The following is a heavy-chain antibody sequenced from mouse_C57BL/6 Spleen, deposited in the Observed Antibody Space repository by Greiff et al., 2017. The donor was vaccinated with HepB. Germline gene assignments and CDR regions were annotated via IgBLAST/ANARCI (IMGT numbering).Heavy chain of an antibody. Sequence: VQLQESGAELVRPGTSVKVSCKASGYAFTNYLIEWVKQRPGQGLEWIGVINPGSGGTNYNEKFKGKATLTADKYSSTAYVQLSSLTSEDAAVYFCARAKSFDYWGQGTTLTVSS. J-gene: IGHJ2*01. CDR3: ARAKSFDY. CDR1: GYAFTNYL. V-gene: IGHV1-54*01. CDR2: INPGSGGT.